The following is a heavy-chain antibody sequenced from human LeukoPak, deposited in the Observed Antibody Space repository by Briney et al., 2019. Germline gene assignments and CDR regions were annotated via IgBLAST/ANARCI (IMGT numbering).Heavy chain of an antibody. CDR3: ARRAFGGVIVPFDY. Sequence: GGSLRLTCAASGFTFSSYSMNWVRQAPGKGLEWVSSISSSSSSIYYADSVKGRFTISRDNAKNSLYLQMSSLRAEDTAVYYCARRAFGGVIVPFDYWGQGTLVTVSS. CDR2: ISSSSSSI. J-gene: IGHJ4*02. V-gene: IGHV3-21*04. CDR1: GFTFSSYS. D-gene: IGHD3-16*02.